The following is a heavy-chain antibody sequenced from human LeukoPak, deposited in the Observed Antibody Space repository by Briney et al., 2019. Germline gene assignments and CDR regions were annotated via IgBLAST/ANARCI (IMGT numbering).Heavy chain of an antibody. CDR3: LRDLNWSLDQ. V-gene: IGHV3-74*01. CDR1: GFTFSNYM. CDR2: IKSDGVTI. Sequence: GGSLRLSCAASGFTFSNYMMHWVRQAPGKGLVWVSRIKSDGVTITYADSVKGRFTISRDNAKNTLYLQMNSLRAEDTAVYYCLRDLNWSLDQWGQGTLVTVSS. D-gene: IGHD1-20*01. J-gene: IGHJ4*02.